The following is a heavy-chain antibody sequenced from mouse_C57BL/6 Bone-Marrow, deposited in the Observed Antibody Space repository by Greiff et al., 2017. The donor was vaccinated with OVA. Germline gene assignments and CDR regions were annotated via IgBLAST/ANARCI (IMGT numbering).Heavy chain of an antibody. D-gene: IGHD4-1*01. CDR3: ERRYWDGAY. J-gene: IGHJ3*01. V-gene: IGHV1-81*01. Sequence: VKVVESGAELARPGASVKLSCKASGYTFPSYGISWVKQRTGQGLEWIGEIYPRSGNTYYNEKFKGKATLTADKSSSTAYMELRSLTSEDSAVYFCERRYWDGAYWGQGTLVTVAA. CDR1: GYTFPSYG. CDR2: IYPRSGNT.